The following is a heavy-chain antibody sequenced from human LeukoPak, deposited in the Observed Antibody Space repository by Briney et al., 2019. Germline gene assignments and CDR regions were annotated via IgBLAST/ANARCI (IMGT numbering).Heavy chain of an antibody. CDR1: GFTFDDYG. V-gene: IGHV3-20*04. Sequence: GGSLRLSCAASGFTFDDYGMNWVRQAPGKGLEWVSGINWNGGSTGYADSVQGRFTISRDNAKNSLYLQMNSLRAEDTALYYCARRGIAVAGNDYWGQGTLVTVSS. CDR2: INWNGGST. D-gene: IGHD6-19*01. J-gene: IGHJ4*02. CDR3: ARRGIAVAGNDY.